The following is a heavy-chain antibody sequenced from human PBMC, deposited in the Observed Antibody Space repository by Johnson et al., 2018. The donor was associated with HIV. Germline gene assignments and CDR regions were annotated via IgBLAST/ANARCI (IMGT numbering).Heavy chain of an antibody. Sequence: QVQLVESGGGVVQPGRSLRLSCAASGFTFSSYAMHWVRQAPGKGLEWVAVISYEGTNQYYAESVKGRFTISRDKSKNTMFLQINSLRPEDTAVYYCARTTYSSPGAFDIWGQGTMVTVSS. J-gene: IGHJ3*02. CDR2: ISYEGTNQ. D-gene: IGHD6-19*01. CDR3: ARTTYSSPGAFDI. CDR1: GFTFSSYA. V-gene: IGHV3-30-3*01.